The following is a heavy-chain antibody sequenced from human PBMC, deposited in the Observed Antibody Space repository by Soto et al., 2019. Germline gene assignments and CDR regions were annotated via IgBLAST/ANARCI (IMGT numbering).Heavy chain of an antibody. D-gene: IGHD6-19*01. Sequence: ASVKVSCKVSGYTLTELSMHWVRQAPGKGLEWMGGFDPEDGETIYAQKFQGRVTMTEDTSTDTAYMELSSLRSEDTAVYYCATSAVAGTWRYYYYGIDVWGQGTTVTVSS. CDR2: FDPEDGET. CDR3: ATSAVAGTWRYYYYGIDV. V-gene: IGHV1-24*01. CDR1: GYTLTELS. J-gene: IGHJ6*02.